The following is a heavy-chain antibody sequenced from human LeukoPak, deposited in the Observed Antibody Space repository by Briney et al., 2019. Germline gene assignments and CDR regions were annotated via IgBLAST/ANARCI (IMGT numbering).Heavy chain of an antibody. J-gene: IGHJ6*04. Sequence: SVKVSCKASGYTFTSYDINWVRQAPGQGLEWMGVFIPILGTANSTQKFQDRVTITADMSTNTAYMELSSLRSEDTAVYFCAGIPVFGVVLHQEPVWGKGTTVTVSS. CDR3: AGIPVFGVVLHQEPV. CDR2: FIPILGTA. CDR1: GYTFTSYD. V-gene: IGHV1-69*10. D-gene: IGHD3-3*01.